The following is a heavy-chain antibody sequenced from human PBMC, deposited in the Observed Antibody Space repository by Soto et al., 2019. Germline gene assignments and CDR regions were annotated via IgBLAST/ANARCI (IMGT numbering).Heavy chain of an antibody. CDR2: IVPLFGTT. CDR3: AKASGRSWYNWFDP. D-gene: IGHD6-13*01. V-gene: IGHV1-69*01. J-gene: IGHJ5*02. CDR1: GGNFTSYA. Sequence: QVQLVQSGAEVKKPGSSVKVSCKASGGNFTSYAISWVRQAPGQGLEFMGGIVPLFGTTNYAHKFRGRVTVTADESTSTVYMEMSCLRSEDTAVYYCAKASGRSWYNWFDPWGQGTLVTVST.